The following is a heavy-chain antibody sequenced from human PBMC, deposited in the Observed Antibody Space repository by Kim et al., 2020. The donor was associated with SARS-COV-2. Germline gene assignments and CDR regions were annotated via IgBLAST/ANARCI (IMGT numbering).Heavy chain of an antibody. D-gene: IGHD3-10*01. CDR2: ISYDGSNK. Sequence: GGSLRLSCAASGFTFSSYGMHGVRQAPGKGLEWVAVISYDGSNKYYADSVKGRFTISRDNSKNTLYLQMNSLRSEDTAVYYCAKAGRAYYGSGSYYSDYWGQGTLVTVSS. CDR3: AKAGRAYYGSGSYYSDY. CDR1: GFTFSSYG. V-gene: IGHV3-30*18. J-gene: IGHJ4*02.